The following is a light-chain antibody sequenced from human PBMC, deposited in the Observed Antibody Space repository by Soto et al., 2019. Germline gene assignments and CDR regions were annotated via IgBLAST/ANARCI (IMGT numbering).Light chain of an antibody. CDR3: SSYAGSNTVV. J-gene: IGLJ2*01. CDR1: SSDIGAYDY. CDR2: EVS. Sequence: QSALTQPASLSGSPGQSITISCTGTSSDIGAYDYVSWFQQHPGKAPKLMIYEVSKRPSGVPDRFSGSKSGNTASLTVSGLQADDDSDYYCSSYAGSNTVVFGEGTKLTVL. V-gene: IGLV2-8*01.